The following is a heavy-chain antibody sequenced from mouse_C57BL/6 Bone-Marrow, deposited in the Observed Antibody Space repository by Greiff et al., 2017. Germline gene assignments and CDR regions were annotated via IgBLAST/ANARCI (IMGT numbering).Heavy chain of an antibody. D-gene: IGHD3-1*01. CDR2: IYPRSGNT. V-gene: IGHV1-81*01. Sequence: QVQLQQSGAELARPGASVKLSCKASGYTFTSYGISWVKQRTGQGLEWIGEIYPRSGNTYYNEKFKGKATLTADKSSSTAYMELRSLTSEDAAVYFCARSRGGYWYFDVWGTGTKVTVSS. J-gene: IGHJ1*03. CDR3: ARSRGGYWYFDV. CDR1: GYTFTSYG.